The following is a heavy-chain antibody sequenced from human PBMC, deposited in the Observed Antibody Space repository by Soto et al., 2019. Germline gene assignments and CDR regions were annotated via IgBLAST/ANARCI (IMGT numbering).Heavy chain of an antibody. CDR1: GGSVSSGSYY. V-gene: IGHV4-61*01. J-gene: IGHJ5*02. D-gene: IGHD6-19*01. CDR2: IYYSGST. Sequence: SETLSLTCTVSGGSVSSGSYYWSWIRQPPGKGLEWIGYIYYSGSTNYNPSLKSRVTISVDTSKNQFSLKLSSVTAADTAVYYCARDLAVASNWFDPWGQGTLVTVSS. CDR3: ARDLAVASNWFDP.